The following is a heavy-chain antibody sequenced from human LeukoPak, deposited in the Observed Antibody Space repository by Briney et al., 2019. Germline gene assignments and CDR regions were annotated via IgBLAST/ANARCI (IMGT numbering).Heavy chain of an antibody. D-gene: IGHD3-22*01. J-gene: IGHJ4*02. CDR2: IYNSGNT. Sequence: SETLSLTCTVSSGSISSYYWSWIRQPAGKGLEWIGRIYNSGNTNYNPSLKSRVTMSVDTSKNRFSLKLTSVTATDTALYYCARDRSAAYYRDYFDYWGQGILVTVSS. V-gene: IGHV4-4*07. CDR1: SGSISSYY. CDR3: ARDRSAAYYRDYFDY.